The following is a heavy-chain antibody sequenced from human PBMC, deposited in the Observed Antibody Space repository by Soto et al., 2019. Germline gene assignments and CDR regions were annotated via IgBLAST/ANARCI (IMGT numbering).Heavy chain of an antibody. CDR3: ARGTTIFGVAPRALPPDV. CDR2: TIPILDRS. V-gene: IGHV1-69*01. J-gene: IGHJ6*02. Sequence: QVQLVQSGAEVKKPGSSVKVSCKAIGGTFTSYAITWVRQAPGQGLEWMGETIPILDRSAYAPKFRGRLTMTADESTNIAYIELRSLRSDDTAVYYCARGTTIFGVAPRALPPDVRGQGTAVTVSS. D-gene: IGHD3-3*01. CDR1: GGTFTSYA.